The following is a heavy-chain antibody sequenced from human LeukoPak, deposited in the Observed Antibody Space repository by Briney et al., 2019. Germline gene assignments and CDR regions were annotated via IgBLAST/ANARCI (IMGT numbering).Heavy chain of an antibody. J-gene: IGHJ5*02. V-gene: IGHV1-2*02. CDR3: ARDGLVVVPVAMEYRNWFDP. D-gene: IGHD2-2*01. CDR1: GYTFTGYY. CDR2: INPNSGGT. Sequence: GASVKVSCKASGYTFTGYYMHWVRQAPGQGLEWMGWINPNSGGTNYAQKFQGRLTITRDTSASTAYMELSSLRSEDTAVYYCARDGLVVVPVAMEYRNWFDPWGQGTLVTVSS.